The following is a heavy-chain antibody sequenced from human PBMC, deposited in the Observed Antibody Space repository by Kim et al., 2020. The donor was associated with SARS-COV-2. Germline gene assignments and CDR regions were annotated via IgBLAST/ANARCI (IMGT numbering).Heavy chain of an antibody. CDR2: ISAYNGNT. Sequence: ASVKVSCKASGYTFTSYGISWVRQAPGQGLEWMGWISAYNGNTNYAQKLQGRVTMTTDTSTSTAYMELRSLRSDDTAVYYCARGRIVGAFSPRPGPFDYWGQGTLVTVSS. CDR1: GYTFTSYG. D-gene: IGHD1-26*01. J-gene: IGHJ4*02. CDR3: ARGRIVGAFSPRPGPFDY. V-gene: IGHV1-18*04.